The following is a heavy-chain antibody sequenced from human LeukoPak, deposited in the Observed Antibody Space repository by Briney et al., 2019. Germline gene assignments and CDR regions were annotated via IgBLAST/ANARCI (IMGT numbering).Heavy chain of an antibody. CDR1: GYTFTGYY. CDR3: ARPRRTYYYDSDAFDI. Sequence: ASVKVSCKASGYTFTGYYMHWVRQAPGQGLEWMGWINPNSGGTGYAQKFQGRVTMTRNTSISTAYMELSSLRSEDTAVYYCARPRRTYYYDSDAFDIWGQGTMVTVSS. V-gene: IGHV1-2*02. CDR2: INPNSGGT. J-gene: IGHJ3*02. D-gene: IGHD3-22*01.